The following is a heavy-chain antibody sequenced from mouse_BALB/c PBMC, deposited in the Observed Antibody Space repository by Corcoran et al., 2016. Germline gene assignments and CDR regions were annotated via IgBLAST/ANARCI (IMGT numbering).Heavy chain of an antibody. CDR3: ARWLLRSYAVDY. V-gene: IGHV9-3-1*01. J-gene: IGHJ4*01. CDR2: INTYTGEP. CDR1: GYTFTNYG. Sequence: QIQLVQSGPELKKPGETVKISCKASGYTFTNYGMNWVKQAPGKGLKWMGWINTYTGEPTYADDFKGRFAFSLETSASTAYLQINNLKKEDTATYFCARWLLRSYAVDYWGQGTSVTVSS. D-gene: IGHD2-3*01.